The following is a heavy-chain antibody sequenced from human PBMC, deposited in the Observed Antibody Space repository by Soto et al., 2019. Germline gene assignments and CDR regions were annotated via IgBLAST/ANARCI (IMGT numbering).Heavy chain of an antibody. CDR1: GFTFSSYG. Sequence: PGGSLRLSCAASGFTFSSYGMHWVRQAPGKGLEWVAVISYDGSNKYYADSVKGRFTISRDNSKSTLYLQMNSLRAEDTAVYYCAKDRHSSSWGSVFDYWGQGTLVTVSS. J-gene: IGHJ4*02. CDR2: ISYDGSNK. V-gene: IGHV3-30*18. D-gene: IGHD6-13*01. CDR3: AKDRHSSSWGSVFDY.